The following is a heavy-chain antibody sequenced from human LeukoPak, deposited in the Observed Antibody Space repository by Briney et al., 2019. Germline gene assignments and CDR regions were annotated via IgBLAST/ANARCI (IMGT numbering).Heavy chain of an antibody. CDR3: ARDSRFGEGEIDY. CDR2: IYHSGST. Sequence: PSETLSLTCAVSGYSLSSGYYWGWIRPPPGKGLEWIGSIYHSGSTYYNPSLKSRVTISVDTSKNQFSLKLSSVTAADTAVYYWARDSRFGEGEIDYWGQGTLVTVSS. D-gene: IGHD3-10*01. J-gene: IGHJ4*02. V-gene: IGHV4-38-2*02. CDR1: GYSLSSGYY.